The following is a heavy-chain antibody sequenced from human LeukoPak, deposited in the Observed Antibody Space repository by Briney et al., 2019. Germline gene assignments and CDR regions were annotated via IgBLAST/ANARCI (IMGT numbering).Heavy chain of an antibody. V-gene: IGHV3-33*06. Sequence: PGGSLRLSCAATGFTFSTYGMHWVRQAPGKGLEWVAVIWSDGNNKFYADSVKGRFTFSRDNSRNTLSLQMNSLRAEDTAVYYRVKERGPFDAFDIWGQGTMVTVSS. CDR3: VKERGPFDAFDI. CDR1: GFTFSTYG. J-gene: IGHJ3*02. CDR2: IWSDGNNK.